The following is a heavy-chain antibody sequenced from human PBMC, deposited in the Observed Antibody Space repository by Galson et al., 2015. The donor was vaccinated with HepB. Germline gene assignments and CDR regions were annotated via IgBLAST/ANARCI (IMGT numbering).Heavy chain of an antibody. CDR3: ARRGSSSWYGDYYYGMDV. CDR2: IKQDGSEK. V-gene: IGHV3-7*03. D-gene: IGHD6-13*01. CDR1: GFAFSSYW. J-gene: IGHJ6*02. Sequence: SLRLSCAASGFAFSSYWMSWVRQAPGKGLEWVANIKQDGSEKYYVDSVKGRFTISRDNAKNSLYLQMNSLRAEDTAVYYCARRGSSSWYGDYYYGMDVWGQGTTVTVSS.